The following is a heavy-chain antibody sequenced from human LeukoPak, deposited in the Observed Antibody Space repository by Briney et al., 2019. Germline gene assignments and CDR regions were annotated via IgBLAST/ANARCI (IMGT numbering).Heavy chain of an antibody. J-gene: IGHJ5*02. Sequence: GASVKVSCKASGYTFTGYYMHWVRQAPGQGLEWMGWINPNSGGTNYAQKFQGRVTMTRDTSISTAYMEVSRLRSDDTAVYYCARDGYSSGWYAKYNWFDPWGRGTLVTVSS. V-gene: IGHV1-2*02. CDR1: GYTFTGYY. D-gene: IGHD6-19*01. CDR2: INPNSGGT. CDR3: ARDGYSSGWYAKYNWFDP.